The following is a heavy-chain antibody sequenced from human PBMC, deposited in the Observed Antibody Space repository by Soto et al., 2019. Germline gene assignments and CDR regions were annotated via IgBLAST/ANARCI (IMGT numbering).Heavy chain of an antibody. CDR2: IYWDVDK. V-gene: IGHV2-5*02. CDR3: ARRNVNTAMVYGYFDL. CDR1: GFSLDTSGVS. J-gene: IGHJ2*01. D-gene: IGHD5-18*01. Sequence: QITLTESDPTLVKPTQTLPLTCTFSGFSLDTSGVSVSWIGKSPGKALEWLALIYWDVDKQYTPSLKKRLTTTDDSSKNPEVLTISNMDPVDTVTYCCARRNVNTAMVYGYFDLWGRGTMVTVSS.